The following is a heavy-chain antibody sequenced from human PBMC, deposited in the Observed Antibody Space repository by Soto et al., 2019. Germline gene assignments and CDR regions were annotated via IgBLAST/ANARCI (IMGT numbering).Heavy chain of an antibody. D-gene: IGHD6-19*01. Sequence: QVQLVQSVTEVKKPGSSVQVSCKASGYSFTSYGINWVRQAPGQGLEWMGWISTYNGDTNYAQKFQGRVTMTTDTSKTPAYMELRRLTSYDTAVYFCARGDSTGSPRGWFDPGGQGTVVTVSS. CDR3: ARGDSTGSPRGWFDP. J-gene: IGHJ5*02. V-gene: IGHV1-18*04. CDR2: ISTYNGDT. CDR1: GYSFTSYG.